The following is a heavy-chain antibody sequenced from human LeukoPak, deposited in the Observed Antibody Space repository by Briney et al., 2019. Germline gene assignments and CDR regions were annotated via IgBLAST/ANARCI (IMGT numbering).Heavy chain of an antibody. CDR2: ISYDGSNK. J-gene: IGHJ4*02. CDR3: AKGRCSGGSCVFDY. Sequence: PGRSLRLSCAASGFTFSSYGMHWVRQAPGKGLEWVAVISYDGSNKYYADSVKGRFTISRDNSKNTLYLQMNSLRAEDTAVYYCAKGRCSGGSCVFDYWGQGTLVTVSP. V-gene: IGHV3-30*18. CDR1: GFTFSSYG. D-gene: IGHD2-15*01.